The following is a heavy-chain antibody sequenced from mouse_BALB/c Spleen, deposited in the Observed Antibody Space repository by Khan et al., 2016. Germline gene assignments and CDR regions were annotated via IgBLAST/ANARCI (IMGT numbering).Heavy chain of an antibody. D-gene: IGHD1-1*01. CDR2: FRLNSDNYAT. Sequence: EVKLEVSGGGLVQPGGSMKLSCVASGFTFSSYWMSWVRQSPEKGLEWVAEFRLNSDNYATHYAESVKGKFTISRDDPKSRLYLQMNSLRAEDTGIYYCTTVVPDYWGQGTTLTVSS. V-gene: IGHV6-6*02. CDR3: TTVVPDY. CDR1: GFTFSSYW. J-gene: IGHJ2*01.